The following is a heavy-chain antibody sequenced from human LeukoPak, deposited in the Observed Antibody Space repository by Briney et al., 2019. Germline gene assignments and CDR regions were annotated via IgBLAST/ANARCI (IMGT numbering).Heavy chain of an antibody. J-gene: IGHJ6*02. CDR3: ARDYFYGLDV. V-gene: IGHV3-74*01. Sequence: GGSLRLSCEVSGFTFSSYWIHWVRQAPGKGLVWVSRFSDDEGRTVYADSVKGRFTISKDNAKDTLYLQMNSLRAEDTAVYYCARDYFYGLDVWGQGTTVTVSS. CDR1: GFTFSSYW. CDR2: FSDDEGRT.